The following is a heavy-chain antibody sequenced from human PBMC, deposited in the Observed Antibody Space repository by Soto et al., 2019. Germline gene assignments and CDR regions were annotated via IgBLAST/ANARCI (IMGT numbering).Heavy chain of an antibody. D-gene: IGHD1-26*01. J-gene: IGHJ3*02. CDR3: ARSESGSFDDDFDI. Sequence: GGSLRLSCAASGFTFSSYGMHWVRQAPGKGLEWVAVIWYDGRNKYYADSVKGRFTISRDNSKNTLYLQMKSLRAEDTAVYYCARSESGSFDDDFDIWGQGTMVTVSS. V-gene: IGHV3-33*01. CDR1: GFTFSSYG. CDR2: IWYDGRNK.